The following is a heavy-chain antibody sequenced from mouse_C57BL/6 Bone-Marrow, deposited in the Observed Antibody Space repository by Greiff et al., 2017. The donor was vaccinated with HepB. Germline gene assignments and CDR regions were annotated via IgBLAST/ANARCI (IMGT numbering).Heavy chain of an antibody. CDR1: GYTFTSYT. V-gene: IGHV1-4*01. CDR3: AFYDYDYFDY. CDR2: INSSSGYT. Sequence: VMPVESGAELARPGSPVKMSCKASGYTFTSYTMHRVKQRPGQGLEWIGYINSSSGYTKYNQKFKDKATLTADKSSSTAYMQLSSLTSEDSAVYYCAFYDYDYFDYWGQGTTLTVSS. J-gene: IGHJ2*01. D-gene: IGHD2-4*01.